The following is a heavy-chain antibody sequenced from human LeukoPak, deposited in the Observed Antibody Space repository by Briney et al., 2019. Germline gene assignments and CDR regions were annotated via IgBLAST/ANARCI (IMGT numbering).Heavy chain of an antibody. D-gene: IGHD3-9*01. J-gene: IGHJ4*02. CDR3: ARDLAVLRYFDWYDLFDY. CDR2: ISAYNGNT. CDR1: GYTFTSYG. V-gene: IGHV1-18*01. Sequence: GASVKVSCKASGYTFTSYGISWVRQAPGQGLEWMGWISAYNGNTNYAQKLRGRVTMTTDTSTSTAYMELRSLRSDDTAVYYCARDLAVLRYFDWYDLFDYWGQGTLVTVSS.